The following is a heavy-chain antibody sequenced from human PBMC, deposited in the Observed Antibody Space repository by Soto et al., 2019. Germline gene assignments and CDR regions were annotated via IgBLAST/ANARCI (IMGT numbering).Heavy chain of an antibody. D-gene: IGHD5-18*01. CDR3: TSGYSSHPFFGPFDY. J-gene: IGHJ4*02. CDR1: GFTFGDYA. CDR2: IRSKAYGGTT. Sequence: PGGALRLSCTASGFTFGDYAMSWVRQAPGKGLEWVGFIRSKAYGGTTEYAASVKGRFTISRDDSKSIAYLQMNSLKTEDTAVYYCTSGYSSHPFFGPFDYWGQGTLVTVSS. V-gene: IGHV3-49*04.